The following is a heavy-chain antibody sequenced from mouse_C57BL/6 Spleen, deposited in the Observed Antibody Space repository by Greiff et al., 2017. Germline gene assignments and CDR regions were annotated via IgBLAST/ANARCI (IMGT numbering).Heavy chain of an antibody. Sequence: QVQLQQPGAELVKPGASVKLSCKASGYTFTSYWMHWVKQRPGQGLEWIGMIHPNSGSTNYNEKFKSKATLTVDKSASTAYMQRSSLTSEDSAVYYCARFPQDSSGYRGDYFDYWGQGTTLTVSS. CDR2: IHPNSGST. CDR1: GYTFTSYW. J-gene: IGHJ2*01. D-gene: IGHD3-2*02. V-gene: IGHV1-64*01. CDR3: ARFPQDSSGYRGDYFDY.